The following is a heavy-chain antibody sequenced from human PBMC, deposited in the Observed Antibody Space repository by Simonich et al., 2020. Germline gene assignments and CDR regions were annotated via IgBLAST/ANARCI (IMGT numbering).Heavy chain of an antibody. CDR2: INPNSGGT. J-gene: IGHJ6*02. V-gene: IGHV1-2*06. D-gene: IGHD3-10*01. CDR3: ARVPGIYYYYGMDV. Sequence: GAEVKKPGASVKVSCKASGYTFTGYYMHWVRQAPGQGLEWMGRINPNSGGTNYAQKVQGRVTMTRDTSISTAYMELSRLSSDDTAVYYCARVPGIYYYYGMDVWGQGTTVTVSS. CDR1: GYTFTGYY.